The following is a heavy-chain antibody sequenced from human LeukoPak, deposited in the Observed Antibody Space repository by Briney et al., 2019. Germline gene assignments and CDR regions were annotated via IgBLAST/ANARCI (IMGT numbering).Heavy chain of an antibody. D-gene: IGHD6-13*01. CDR2: IIPIFDTA. CDR3: ARARGSYSSSWYSDY. J-gene: IGHJ4*02. Sequence: GASVKVSCKASGGTFSSYAISWVRQAPGQGLEWMGGIIPIFDTANYAQKFQGRVTITADKSTSTAYMELSSLRSEDTAVYYCARARGSYSSSWYSDYWGQGTLVTVSS. V-gene: IGHV1-69*06. CDR1: GGTFSSYA.